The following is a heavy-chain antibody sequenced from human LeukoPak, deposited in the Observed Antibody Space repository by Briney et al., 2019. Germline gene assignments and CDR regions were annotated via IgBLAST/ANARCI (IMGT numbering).Heavy chain of an antibody. CDR3: ARRVTMVRGVIYYYYMDV. D-gene: IGHD3-10*01. J-gene: IGHJ6*03. CDR1: GGSFSGYY. Sequence: SETLSLTCAVYGGSFSGYYWSWIRQPPGKGLEWIGEINHSGSTNYNPSLKGRVTISVDTSKNQFSLKLSSVTAADTAVYYCARRVTMVRGVIYYYYMDVWGKGTTVTISS. CDR2: INHSGST. V-gene: IGHV4-34*01.